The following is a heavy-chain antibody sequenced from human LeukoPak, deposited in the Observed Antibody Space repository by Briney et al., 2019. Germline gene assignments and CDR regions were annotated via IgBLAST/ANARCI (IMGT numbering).Heavy chain of an antibody. D-gene: IGHD2-15*01. V-gene: IGHV3-30*03. CDR2: ISYDESNK. CDR1: GFTFSSYS. CDR3: ARVRGYCSGDTCYGYSYQPLTI. J-gene: IGHJ3*02. Sequence: PGGSLRLSCAASGFTFSSYSMSWVRQAPGKGLEWVAVISYDESNKFYAGSVKGRFTISRDNSKNTVYLQMNSLRAEDTAVYYCARVRGYCSGDTCYGYSYQPLTIWGQGTMVTVSS.